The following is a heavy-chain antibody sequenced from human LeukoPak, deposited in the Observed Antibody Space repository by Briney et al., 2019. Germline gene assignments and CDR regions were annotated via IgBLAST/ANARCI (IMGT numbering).Heavy chain of an antibody. CDR1: GGTFSSYA. CDR2: IIPIFGTA. V-gene: IGHV1-69*05. CDR3: ARGRPSGWYFTY. D-gene: IGHD6-19*01. J-gene: IGHJ4*02. Sequence: ASVKVSCKASGGTFSSYAISWVRRAPGQGLEWMGGIIPIFGTANYAQKFQGRVTMTRDTSTSTVYMELSSLRSEDTAVYYCARGRPSGWYFTYWGQGTLVTVSS.